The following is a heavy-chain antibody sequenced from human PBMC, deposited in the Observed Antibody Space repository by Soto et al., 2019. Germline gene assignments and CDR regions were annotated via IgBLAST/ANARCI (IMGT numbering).Heavy chain of an antibody. CDR2: ISYDGSNQ. J-gene: IGHJ4*02. CDR3: AKDQASGQGSFDS. Sequence: GGSLRLSCAASGFTFNIYGMHWVRQAPDKGLEWVALISYDGSNQYYADSVKGRFAISRDNSKNTLFLQMNSLRADDTAVYYCAKDQASGQGSFDSWGQGTLVTVSS. V-gene: IGHV3-30*18. CDR1: GFTFNIYG.